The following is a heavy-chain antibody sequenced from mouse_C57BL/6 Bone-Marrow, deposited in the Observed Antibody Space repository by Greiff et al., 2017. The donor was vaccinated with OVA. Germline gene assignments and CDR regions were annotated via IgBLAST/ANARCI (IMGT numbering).Heavy chain of an antibody. CDR2: INPSSGYT. CDR3: ARSPLWRNFDY. Sequence: VQLQQSGAELARPGASVKMSCKASGYTFTSYTMHWVKQRPGQGLEWIGYINPSSGYTKYNQKFKDKATLTADKSSSTAYMQLSSLTSEDSAVYYCARSPLWRNFDYWGQGTTLTVSS. D-gene: IGHD6-1*01. CDR1: GYTFTSYT. J-gene: IGHJ2*01. V-gene: IGHV1-4*01.